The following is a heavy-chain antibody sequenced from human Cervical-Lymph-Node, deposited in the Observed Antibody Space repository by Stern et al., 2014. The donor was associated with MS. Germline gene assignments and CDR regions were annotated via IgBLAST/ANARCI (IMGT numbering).Heavy chain of an antibody. CDR3: ASLNMVQEY. J-gene: IGHJ4*02. D-gene: IGHD3-10*01. V-gene: IGHV3-53*01. CDR2: IYSGGNT. Sequence: VQLVESGGGLIQPGGSLRLSCAASGFTISSTYMSWVRQTPGRGLEWVSSIYSGGNTIYADSVKGRFTISRDNSKNMMFLQMNSLRGEDTAIYYCASLNMVQEYWGQGTLVTVSS. CDR1: GFTISSTY.